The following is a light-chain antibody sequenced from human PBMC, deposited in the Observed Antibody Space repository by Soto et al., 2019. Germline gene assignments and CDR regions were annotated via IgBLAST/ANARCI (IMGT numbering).Light chain of an antibody. Sequence: DIQMTQSPSSLSASVGDRVTIPCRASQGISNYLAWYQQKPGKVPKLLIYAASTLQSGVPSRFSGSGSGTDFTLTISSLQPEDVATYYCQKYNSAPQTFGQGTKVDI. CDR3: QKYNSAPQT. V-gene: IGKV1-27*01. CDR1: QGISNY. J-gene: IGKJ1*01. CDR2: AAS.